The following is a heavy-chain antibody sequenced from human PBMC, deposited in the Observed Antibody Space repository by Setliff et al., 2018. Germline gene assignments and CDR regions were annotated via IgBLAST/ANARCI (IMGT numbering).Heavy chain of an antibody. Sequence: ASVKVSCKASGYTLTNYYMHWVRQAPGQGLEWMGIINPSGGLTRYAQKFQGRVTMTRDTSTSTVYMEVSSLRSEDTAVYYCARDRYYNSWSGTPITAPHDAFDIWGQGTMVTVSS. J-gene: IGHJ3*02. CDR2: INPSGGLT. V-gene: IGHV1-46*03. CDR3: ARDRYYNSWSGTPITAPHDAFDI. CDR1: GYTLTNYY. D-gene: IGHD3-3*01.